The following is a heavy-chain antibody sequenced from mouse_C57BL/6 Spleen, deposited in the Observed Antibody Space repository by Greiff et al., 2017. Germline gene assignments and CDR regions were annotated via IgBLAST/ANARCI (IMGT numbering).Heavy chain of an antibody. Sequence: DVKLVESGGGLVKPGGSLKLSCAASGFTFSDYGMHWVRQAPEKGLEWVAYISSGSSTIYYADTVKGRFTLARDNAKNTLFLQMTSLRSEDTAMYYCARTDGYWYFDVWGTGTTVTVSS. J-gene: IGHJ1*03. V-gene: IGHV5-17*01. CDR3: ARTDGYWYFDV. CDR1: GFTFSDYG. CDR2: ISSGSSTI. D-gene: IGHD2-3*01.